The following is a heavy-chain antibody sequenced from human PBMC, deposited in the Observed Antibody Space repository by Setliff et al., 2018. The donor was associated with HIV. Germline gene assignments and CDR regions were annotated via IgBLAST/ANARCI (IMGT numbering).Heavy chain of an antibody. V-gene: IGHV4-61*02. CDR1: GGSIGIGSYY. D-gene: IGHD6-13*01. J-gene: IGHJ4*02. CDR3: AKEERTSWPRVDS. Sequence: SETLSLTCNVSGGSIGIGSYYWNWIRQPAGKGLEWIGRIYASGNTNYNPSLKGRVTISIDTSTNQFSLMLTSVTAADTAVYYCAKEERTSWPRVDSWGQGTLVTVSS. CDR2: IYASGNT.